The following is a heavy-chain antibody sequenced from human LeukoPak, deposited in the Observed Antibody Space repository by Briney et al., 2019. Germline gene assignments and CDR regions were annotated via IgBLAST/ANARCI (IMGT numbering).Heavy chain of an antibody. J-gene: IGHJ5*02. Sequence: SETLSLTCAVYGGSFSGYYWSWIRQPPGKGLEWIGEINHSGSTNYKPSLKSRVTISVDTSKNQFSLKLSSVTAADTAVYYCARARSRYNWFDPWGQGTLVTVSS. D-gene: IGHD2-15*01. CDR3: ARARSRYNWFDP. CDR2: INHSGST. CDR1: GGSFSGYY. V-gene: IGHV4-34*01.